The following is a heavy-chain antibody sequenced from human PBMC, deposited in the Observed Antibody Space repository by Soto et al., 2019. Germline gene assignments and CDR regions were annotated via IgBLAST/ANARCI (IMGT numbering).Heavy chain of an antibody. V-gene: IGHV1-46*03. CDR3: AREIRERYGDKVLYYYYGMDV. J-gene: IGHJ6*02. D-gene: IGHD5-18*01. CDR2: INPSGGST. CDR1: GYTFTSYS. Sequence: GASVKVSCKASGYTFTSYSMHWVRQAPGQGLEWMGIINPSGGSTSYAQKFQGRVTMTRDTSTSTVYMELSSLRSEDTAVYYCAREIRERYGDKVLYYYYGMDVWGQGTTVTVSS.